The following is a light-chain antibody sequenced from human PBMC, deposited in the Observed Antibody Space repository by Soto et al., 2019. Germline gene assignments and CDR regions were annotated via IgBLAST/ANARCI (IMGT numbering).Light chain of an antibody. V-gene: IGLV2-11*01. CDR2: DVN. Sequence: QSALTQPRSVSGSPGQSVTISCTGTANYVSWYQQHPGKAPKRMIYDVNTRPSGVPDRFSGSKSGNSAPLTLSGLQAEDEADYYCCSCAGSYTSDIFGTGTKVPV. CDR3: CSCAGSYTSDI. J-gene: IGLJ1*01. CDR1: ANY.